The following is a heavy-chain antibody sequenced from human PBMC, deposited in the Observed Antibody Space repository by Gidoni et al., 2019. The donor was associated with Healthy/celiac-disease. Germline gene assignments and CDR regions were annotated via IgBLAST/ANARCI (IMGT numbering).Heavy chain of an antibody. CDR2: ISYDGSNK. CDR3: AKVQGLFYDFWSGYYEELDY. V-gene: IGHV3-30*18. CDR1: GFTFSTYC. Sequence: QVQLVESGGGVVQPGRSLRLSCAASGFTFSTYCMHRVRQAPGKGLEWVAVISYDGSNKYYADSVKGRFTISRDNSKNTLYLQMNSLRAEDTAVYYCAKVQGLFYDFWSGYYEELDYWGQGTLVTVSS. D-gene: IGHD3-3*01. J-gene: IGHJ4*02.